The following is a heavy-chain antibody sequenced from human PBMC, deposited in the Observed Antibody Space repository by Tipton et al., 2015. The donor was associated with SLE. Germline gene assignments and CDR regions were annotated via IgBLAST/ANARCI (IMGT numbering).Heavy chain of an antibody. CDR2: IYYSGNT. CDR3: ARGRWYFDL. V-gene: IGHV4-39*06. CDR1: GGSISRSSYY. J-gene: IGHJ2*01. Sequence: TLSLTCTVSGGSISRSSYYWGWIRQPPGKGLEWIGSIYYSGNTYYNPSLKSRVTISVDTSKNQFALKLSSVTAADTAVYYCARGRWYFDLWGRGTLVTVSS.